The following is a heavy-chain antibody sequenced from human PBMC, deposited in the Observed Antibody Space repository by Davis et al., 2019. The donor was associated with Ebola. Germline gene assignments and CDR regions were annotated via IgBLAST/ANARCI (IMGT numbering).Heavy chain of an antibody. J-gene: IGHJ4*02. V-gene: IGHV1-2*02. CDR3: ARGPWGWYFDY. D-gene: IGHD3-16*01. CDR2: INPNSGDT. CDR1: GYTFTGYY. Sequence: AASVPVSCLASGYTFTGYYMHWVRQAPGQGLEWMGWINPNSGDTNYAQKLQGRVTMTTDTSTSTAYMELRSLRSDDTDVYYCARGPWGWYFDYWGQGTLVTVSS.